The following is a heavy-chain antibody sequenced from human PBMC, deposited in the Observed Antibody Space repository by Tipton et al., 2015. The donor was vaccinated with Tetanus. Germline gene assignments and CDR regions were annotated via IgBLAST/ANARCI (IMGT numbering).Heavy chain of an antibody. CDR1: GYTFNGYY. CDR3: ARVSPGYFDY. CDR2: SNPNSGDT. J-gene: IGHJ4*02. V-gene: IGHV1-2*02. Sequence: QVQLVQSGAEVKKPGASVKVSCKASGYTFNGYYIHWVRQAPGQGLEWMGWSNPNSGDTNYAQKFQGRVTMTRDTSISTAYMELSSLTSDDTAVYYCARVSPGYFDYWGQGTPVTVSS.